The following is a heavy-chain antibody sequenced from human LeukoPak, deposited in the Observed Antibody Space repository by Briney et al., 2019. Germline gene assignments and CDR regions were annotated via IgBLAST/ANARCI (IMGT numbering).Heavy chain of an antibody. Sequence: ASVKVSRKVSGYTLTELSMHWVRQAPGKGLEWMGGFDPEDGETIYAQKFQGRVTMTEDTSTDTAYMELSSLRSEDTAVYYCATIDRDYHYPKGDWWGQGTLVTVSS. CDR3: ATIDRDYHYPKGDW. D-gene: IGHD3-16*01. CDR1: GYTLTELS. V-gene: IGHV1-24*01. CDR2: FDPEDGET. J-gene: IGHJ4*02.